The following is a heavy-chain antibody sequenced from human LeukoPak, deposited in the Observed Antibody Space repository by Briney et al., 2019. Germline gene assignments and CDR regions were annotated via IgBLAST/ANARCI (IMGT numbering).Heavy chain of an antibody. CDR2: IGSSNSDT. V-gene: IGHV3-23*01. CDR3: ARAPRKGYYYYYYMDV. Sequence: GGSLRLSCAASGFTFSSYVMSWVRQAPGKGLEWVSTIGSSNSDTYYTDSVKGRFTVSRDNSKNTLYLQMNSLRAEDTAVYYCARAPRKGYYYYYYMDVWGKGTTVTVSS. CDR1: GFTFSSYV. J-gene: IGHJ6*03.